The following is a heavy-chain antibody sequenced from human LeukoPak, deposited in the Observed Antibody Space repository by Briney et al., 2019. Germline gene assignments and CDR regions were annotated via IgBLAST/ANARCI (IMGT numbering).Heavy chain of an antibody. J-gene: IGHJ4*02. V-gene: IGHV3-74*01. D-gene: IGHD3-22*01. CDR1: GFTFSMYW. Sequence: GGSLRLSCAASGFTFSMYWMHWVRKAPGKGLLWVSRINSDGSSTTYADSVKGRFTISRDNAKNTLYLQMDSLSAEDTAVYSCARDRNYYASSGYYGIDYWGQGTLVTVSS. CDR2: INSDGSST. CDR3: ARDRNYYASSGYYGIDY.